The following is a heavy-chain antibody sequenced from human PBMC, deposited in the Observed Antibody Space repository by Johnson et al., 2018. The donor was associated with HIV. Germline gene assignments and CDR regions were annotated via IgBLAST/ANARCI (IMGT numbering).Heavy chain of an antibody. J-gene: IGHJ3*02. V-gene: IGHV3-66*01. CDR1: GFTVSSNY. CDR3: ARDSFFEELNAFDI. CDR2: IYRGGST. D-gene: IGHD3-10*01. Sequence: VQLVESGGGLVQPGGSLRLSCAASGFTVSSNYMSWVRQAPGKGLEWVSVIYRGGSTYYADSVKGRFTISRDNSKNTLYLQMNSLRAEDTAVYYCARDSFFEELNAFDIWGQGTMVTVSS.